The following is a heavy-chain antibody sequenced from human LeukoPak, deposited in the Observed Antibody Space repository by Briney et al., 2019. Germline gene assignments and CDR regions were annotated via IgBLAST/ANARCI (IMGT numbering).Heavy chain of an antibody. Sequence: GGSLKLSCAASGFTFSGSVMHWVRQASGKGLEWVGRIRSKANSYATAYAASVKGRFTISRDDSKNTAYLQMNSLKTEDTAVYYCTRHVVGYCSGGSCYYYYGMDVWGQGTTVTVSS. CDR2: IRSKANSYAT. CDR3: TRHVVGYCSGGSCYYYYGMDV. CDR1: GFTFSGSV. D-gene: IGHD2-15*01. J-gene: IGHJ6*02. V-gene: IGHV3-73*01.